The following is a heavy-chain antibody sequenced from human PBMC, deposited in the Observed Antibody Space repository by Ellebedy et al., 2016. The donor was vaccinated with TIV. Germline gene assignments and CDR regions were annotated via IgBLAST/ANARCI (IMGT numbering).Heavy chain of an antibody. CDR2: IYYSGST. CDR1: GGSISSYY. CDR3: AREQSITGTHWFDP. D-gene: IGHD1-7*01. J-gene: IGHJ5*02. V-gene: IGHV4-59*01. Sequence: GSLRLSCTVSGGSISSYYWSWIRQPPGKGLEWIGYIYYSGSTNYNPSLKIRVTISVDTSKNQFSLKLSSVTAADTAVYYCAREQSITGTHWFDPWGQGTLVTVSS.